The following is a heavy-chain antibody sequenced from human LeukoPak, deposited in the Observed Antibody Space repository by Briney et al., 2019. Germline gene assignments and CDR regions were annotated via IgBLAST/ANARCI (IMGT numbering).Heavy chain of an antibody. CDR1: GYTFTSYY. J-gene: IGHJ5*02. CDR2: INPSGGST. D-gene: IGHD4-17*01. CDR3: ARNDYGDYGGFDP. V-gene: IGHV1-46*01. Sequence: ASVKVSCTASGYTFTSYYMHWVRQAPGQGLGWMGIINPSGGSTSYAQKFQGRVTMTRDTSTSTVYMELSSLRSEDTAVYYCARNDYGDYGGFDPWGQGSVVSVSS.